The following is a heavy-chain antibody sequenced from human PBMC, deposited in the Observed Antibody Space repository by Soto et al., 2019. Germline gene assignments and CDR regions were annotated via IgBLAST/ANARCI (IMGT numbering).Heavy chain of an antibody. CDR3: ARDSGITMIVVDPSY. J-gene: IGHJ4*02. V-gene: IGHV3-30-3*01. D-gene: IGHD3-22*01. CDR1: GFTFSSYA. CDR2: ISYDGSNK. Sequence: QVQLVESGGGVVQPGRSLRLSCAASGFTFSSYAMHWVRQAPGKGLEWVAVISYDGSNKYYADSVKGRFTISRDNSKNTLYLQMNSLRAEDTAVDYCARDSGITMIVVDPSYWGQGTLVTVSS.